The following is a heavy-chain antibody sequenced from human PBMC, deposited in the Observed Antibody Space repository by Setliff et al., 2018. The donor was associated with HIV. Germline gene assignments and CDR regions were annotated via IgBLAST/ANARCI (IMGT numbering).Heavy chain of an antibody. CDR3: ARGHHFYWYFDL. Sequence: ASVKVSCKASGYSFTTYGISWVRQAPGQGLEWVGWISVYNGQTLYAQKVQDRITVTMDIPKDTAYMELWGLTPDDTAVYYCARGHHFYWYFDLWGPGTLVTVSS. CDR1: GYSFTTYG. J-gene: IGHJ2*01. V-gene: IGHV1-18*01. CDR2: ISVYNGQT.